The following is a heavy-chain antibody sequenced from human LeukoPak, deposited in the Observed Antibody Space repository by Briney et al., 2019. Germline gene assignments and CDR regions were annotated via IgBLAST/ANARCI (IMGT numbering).Heavy chain of an antibody. CDR3: ARDRNSGSSLDI. V-gene: IGHV1-2*02. Sequence: ASVKVSCKASGYTFTNYYIHWVRQAPGQGLEWMGWINPNSGGTNYAQKFQGRVTMTRDTSISTAYMELSSLKSDDTAVYYCARDRNSGSSLDIWGQGTMLTVSS. CDR1: GYTFTNYY. D-gene: IGHD6-6*01. J-gene: IGHJ3*02. CDR2: INPNSGGT.